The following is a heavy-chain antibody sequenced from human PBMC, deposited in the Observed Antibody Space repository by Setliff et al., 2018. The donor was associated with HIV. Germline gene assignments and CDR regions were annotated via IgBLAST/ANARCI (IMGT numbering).Heavy chain of an antibody. Sequence: PGEAQKISWMGSGYSSTTYWITWVRQMPGKDLEWMGRIDPSDSYTDYSQSFHGHVTSSVDRSINTAYLQWSSLKASDTAMYYCARVGPGHRDGKIYDTFDIWGQGTLVTVSS. CDR3: ARVGPGHRDGKIYDTFDI. CDR1: GYSSTTYW. J-gene: IGHJ3*02. D-gene: IGHD5-12*01. CDR2: IDPSDSYT. V-gene: IGHV5-10-1*01.